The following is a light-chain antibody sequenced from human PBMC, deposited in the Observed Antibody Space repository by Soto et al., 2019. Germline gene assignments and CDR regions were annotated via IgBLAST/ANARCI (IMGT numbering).Light chain of an antibody. V-gene: IGLV2-14*01. CDR2: EVS. CDR3: SPKTSSSTLVV. Sequence: QSVLTQPASVSGSPGQSITISCTGTSSDVGGYNYVSWYQQHPGKAPKLMIYEVSNRPSGVSNRFSGSKSGNTASLTISGPPGEEEAEYYRSPKTSSSTLVVFGTGTKLTVL. CDR1: SSDVGGYNY. J-gene: IGLJ1*01.